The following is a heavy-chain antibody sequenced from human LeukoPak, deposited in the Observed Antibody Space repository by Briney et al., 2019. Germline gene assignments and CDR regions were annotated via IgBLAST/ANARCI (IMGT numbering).Heavy chain of an antibody. CDR1: GFTFSDYY. V-gene: IGHV3-11*04. J-gene: IGHJ4*02. CDR2: ISSSGSTI. CDR3: ARDFLWGSGSR. Sequence: GGSLRLSCAASGFTFSDYYMSWIRQAPGKGLEWVSYISSSGSTIYYADSVKGRFTISRDNAKNTLFLQMNSLRAEDTAVYYCARDFLWGSGSRWGQGTLVTVSS. D-gene: IGHD3-10*01.